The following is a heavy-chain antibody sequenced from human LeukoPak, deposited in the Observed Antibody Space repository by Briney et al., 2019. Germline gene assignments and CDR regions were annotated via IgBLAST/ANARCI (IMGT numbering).Heavy chain of an antibody. CDR2: ISSSGSTI. Sequence: SGGSLRLSCAASGFTFSSYEMNWVRQAPGKGLEWVSYISSSGSTIYYADSVKGGFTISRDNAKNSLYLQMNSLRAEDTAVYYCARDLGYSSGWYYFDYWGQGTLVTVSS. V-gene: IGHV3-48*03. J-gene: IGHJ4*02. CDR3: ARDLGYSSGWYYFDY. D-gene: IGHD6-19*01. CDR1: GFTFSSYE.